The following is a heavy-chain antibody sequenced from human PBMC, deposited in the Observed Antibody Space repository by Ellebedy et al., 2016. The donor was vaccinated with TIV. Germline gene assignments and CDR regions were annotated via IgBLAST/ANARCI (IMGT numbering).Heavy chain of an antibody. V-gene: IGHV4-61*01. J-gene: IGHJ3*02. CDR1: GGSISSSSHY. Sequence: SETLSLTXTVSGGSISSSSHYWDWIRQPPGKGLEWIGYIYYSGSTNYNPSLKSRVTISVDTSKNQFSLKLSSVTAADTAVYYCARDMPRLVGATFAFDIWGQGTMVTVSS. CDR2: IYYSGST. CDR3: ARDMPRLVGATFAFDI. D-gene: IGHD1-26*01.